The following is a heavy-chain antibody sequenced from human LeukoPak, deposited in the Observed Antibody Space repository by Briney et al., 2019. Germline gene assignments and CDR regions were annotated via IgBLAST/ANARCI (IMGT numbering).Heavy chain of an antibody. CDR3: ARVTMVRGVGDY. V-gene: IGHV1-18*01. Sequence: GASVKVPCKAAGYTFTSYGISWVRQAPGQGLEWMGWISAYNGNTNYAQKLQGRVTMTTDTSTSTAYMELRSLRSDDTAVYYCARVTMVRGVGDYWGQGTLVTVSS. CDR1: GYTFTSYG. CDR2: ISAYNGNT. J-gene: IGHJ4*02. D-gene: IGHD3-10*01.